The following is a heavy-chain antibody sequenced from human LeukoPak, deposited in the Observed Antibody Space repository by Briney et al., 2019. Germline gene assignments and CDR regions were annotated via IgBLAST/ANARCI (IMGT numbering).Heavy chain of an antibody. Sequence: GGSLRLSCAASGLTLSSYAMSWVSQAPGEGLEWVSAISGSGGSTYYADSVKGRFTISRDNSKNTLYLQLNSLRAEDTAVYYCAKSVVVVIPIPYFDYWGQGTLVTVSS. D-gene: IGHD3-22*01. CDR1: GLTLSSYA. J-gene: IGHJ4*02. V-gene: IGHV3-23*01. CDR3: AKSVVVVIPIPYFDY. CDR2: ISGSGGST.